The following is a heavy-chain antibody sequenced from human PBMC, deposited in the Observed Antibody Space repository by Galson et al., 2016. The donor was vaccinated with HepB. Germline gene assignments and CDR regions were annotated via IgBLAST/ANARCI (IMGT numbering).Heavy chain of an antibody. D-gene: IGHD6-19*01. Sequence: SLRLSCAASGLTFSSYAMIWVRQAPGKGLEWVSTISSDGSTTYYVDSVKGRFTISRDNSKNTLYLQMTSLSADDTAIYYCANDRPVSISGWSGDFDCWGRGTLVTVSS. CDR3: ANDRPVSISGWSGDFDC. V-gene: IGHV3-23*01. CDR2: ISSDGSTT. CDR1: GLTFSSYA. J-gene: IGHJ4*02.